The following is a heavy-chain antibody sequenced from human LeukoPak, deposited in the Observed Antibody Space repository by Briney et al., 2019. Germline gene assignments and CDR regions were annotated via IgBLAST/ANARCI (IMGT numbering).Heavy chain of an antibody. CDR1: GGTFSSYA. CDR3: ARVLRYFDWLLYVDAFDI. D-gene: IGHD3-9*01. J-gene: IGHJ3*02. Sequence: SVKVSCKASGGTFSSYAISWVRQAPGQGLEWMGGIIPIFGTANYAQKFQGRVTITADESTSTAYMELSSLRSEDTAVYYCARVLRYFDWLLYVDAFDIWGQGTMVTVSS. CDR2: IIPIFGTA. V-gene: IGHV1-69*13.